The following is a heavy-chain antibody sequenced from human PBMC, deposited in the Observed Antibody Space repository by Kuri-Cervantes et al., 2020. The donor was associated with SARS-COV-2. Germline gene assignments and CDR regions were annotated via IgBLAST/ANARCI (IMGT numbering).Heavy chain of an antibody. D-gene: IGHD3-3*01. CDR3: VKTPNYDFWSGYYYFDY. J-gene: IGHJ4*02. Sequence: LSLTCAASGFTFSSYGMHWVRQAPGKGLEWVAVIPYDGSNKYYADSVKGRFTISRDNSKNTLYLQMNSLRAEDTAVYYCVKTPNYDFWSGYYYFDYWGQGTLVTVSS. CDR2: IPYDGSNK. CDR1: GFTFSSYG. V-gene: IGHV3-30*18.